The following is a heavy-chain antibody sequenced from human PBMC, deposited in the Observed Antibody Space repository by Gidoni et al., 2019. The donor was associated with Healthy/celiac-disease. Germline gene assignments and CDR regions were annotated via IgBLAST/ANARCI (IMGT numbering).Heavy chain of an antibody. D-gene: IGHD6-13*01. CDR3: ARGSSSTTTYYFDY. CDR2: INAGNGNT. CDR1: GYTFTSYA. V-gene: IGHV1-3*01. J-gene: IGHJ4*02. Sequence: QVQLVQSGAGVKKPGASVKVSCKASGYTFTSYAMHWVRQAPGQRLEWMGWINAGNGNTKYSQKFQGRVTITRDTSASTAYMELSSLRSEDTAVYYCARGSSSTTTYYFDYWGQGTLVTVSS.